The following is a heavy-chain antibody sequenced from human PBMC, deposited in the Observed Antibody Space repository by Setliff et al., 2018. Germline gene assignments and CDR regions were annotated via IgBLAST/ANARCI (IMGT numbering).Heavy chain of an antibody. J-gene: IGHJ6*03. V-gene: IGHV4-4*08. CDR3: AGERGVVLDANNYYYYMDV. CDR2: IYTSGRT. D-gene: IGHD2-8*01. Sequence: PSETLSLTCTVSGGSIRSYYWSWIRQPPGKGLEWIGYIYTSGRTNYNPSLKSRVTISVDKSTTTAYMQLSSLTSGDTAVYYCAGERGVVLDANNYYYYMDVWGKGTAVTVSS. CDR1: GGSIRSYY.